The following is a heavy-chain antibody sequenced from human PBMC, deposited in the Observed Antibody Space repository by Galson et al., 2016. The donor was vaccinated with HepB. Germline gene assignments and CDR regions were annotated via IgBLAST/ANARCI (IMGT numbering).Heavy chain of an antibody. CDR2: IYRDDDK. CDR1: GFSLSAGGVG. Sequence: PALVKPTQTLTLTCTFSGFSLSAGGVGVGWIRQPPGKALEWLALIYRDDDKRYSPSLKSRLTITKDPSKDQVVLTMTNVHPADTATYYCAHRPDALVPPGMPGFDWFDPWGQGILVTVSS. J-gene: IGHJ5*02. V-gene: IGHV2-5*02. D-gene: IGHD2-2*01. CDR3: AHRPDALVPPGMPGFDWFDP.